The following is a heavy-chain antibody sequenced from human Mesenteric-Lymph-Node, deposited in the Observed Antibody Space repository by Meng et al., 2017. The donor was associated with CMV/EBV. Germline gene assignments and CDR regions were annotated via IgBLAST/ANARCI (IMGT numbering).Heavy chain of an antibody. J-gene: IGHJ4*02. CDR3: AFYASGREYFDY. Sequence: SETLSLTCTVSGGSISSSSYYWGWIRQPPGKGLEWIGSIYYSGSTYYNPSLKSRVTISVDTSKNQFSLTLSSVTAADMAVYYCAFYASGREYFDYWGQGTLVTVSS. D-gene: IGHD3-10*01. CDR2: IYYSGST. CDR1: GGSISSSSYY. V-gene: IGHV4-39*01.